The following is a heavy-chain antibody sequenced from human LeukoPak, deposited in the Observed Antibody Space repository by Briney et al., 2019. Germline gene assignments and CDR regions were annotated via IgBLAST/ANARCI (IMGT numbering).Heavy chain of an antibody. Sequence: SETLSLTCAVSGGSISSSNWWSWVRQPPGKGLEWIGEIYHSGCTNYNPPLKSPVTISVDKSKNQFSLKLSSVTAADTAVYYCARSAVEDYGSGSYNWGQGTLVTVSS. V-gene: IGHV4-4*02. CDR2: IYHSGCT. CDR3: ARSAVEDYGSGSYN. D-gene: IGHD3-10*01. J-gene: IGHJ4*02. CDR1: GGSISSSNW.